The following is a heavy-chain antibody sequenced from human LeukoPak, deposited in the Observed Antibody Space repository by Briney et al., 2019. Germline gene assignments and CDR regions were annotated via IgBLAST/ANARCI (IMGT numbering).Heavy chain of an antibody. J-gene: IGHJ4*02. CDR3: AKDRGRSGYDSVSGYSDY. CDR1: GFTFSNYG. D-gene: IGHD5-12*01. Sequence: PGGSLRLSCAASGFTFSNYGMYWVRQAPGKGLEWVAFIRYDGSNKYYADSVKGRFTISRDNSKNTLYLQMNSLRAEDTAVYYCAKDRGRSGYDSVSGYSDYWGQGTLVTVSS. CDR2: IRYDGSNK. V-gene: IGHV3-30*02.